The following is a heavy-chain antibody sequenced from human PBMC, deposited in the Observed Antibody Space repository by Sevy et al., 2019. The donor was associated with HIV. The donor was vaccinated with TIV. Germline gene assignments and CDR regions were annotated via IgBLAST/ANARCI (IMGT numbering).Heavy chain of an antibody. J-gene: IGHJ6*02. D-gene: IGHD6-13*01. CDR1: GFTFSSYR. CDR3: ARVPIAAAGSGGGYYYGMDV. Sequence: GGSLRLSCAASGFTFSSYRMNWVRQAPGKGLEWVSSISSSSSYIYYADSVKGRFTISRDNAKNSLYLQMNSLRAEDTAVYYCARVPIAAAGSGGGYYYGMDVWGQGTTVTVSS. V-gene: IGHV3-21*01. CDR2: ISSSSSYI.